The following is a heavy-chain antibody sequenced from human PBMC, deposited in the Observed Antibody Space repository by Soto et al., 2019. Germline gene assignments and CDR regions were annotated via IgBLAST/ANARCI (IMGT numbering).Heavy chain of an antibody. J-gene: IGHJ4*02. V-gene: IGHV3-23*01. Sequence: GSLRLSCAASGFTFSSYAMSWVRQAPGKGLEWVSAISGSGGSTYYADSVKGRFTISRDNSKNTLYLQMNSLRAEDTAVYYCARYSGFTSLFDYWGQGTLVTVSS. CDR3: ARYSGFTSLFDY. D-gene: IGHD1-26*01. CDR1: GFTFSSYA. CDR2: ISGSGGST.